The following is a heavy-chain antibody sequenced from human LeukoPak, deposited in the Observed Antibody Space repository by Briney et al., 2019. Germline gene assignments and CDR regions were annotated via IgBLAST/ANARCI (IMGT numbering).Heavy chain of an antibody. J-gene: IGHJ3*02. D-gene: IGHD3-10*01. Sequence: GASVKVSSKASGYTSTGTYMHWVRHAPVQGLEWIGWINPNSGVIHYMQKCQGRVTMTRGTPLYTAHTELSRLRSVDTPVYYSVRVRGGFGEHKTHDAFDIWGQGTMVTVSS. CDR3: VRVRGGFGEHKTHDAFDI. CDR1: GYTSTGTY. CDR2: INPNSGVI. V-gene: IGHV1-2*02.